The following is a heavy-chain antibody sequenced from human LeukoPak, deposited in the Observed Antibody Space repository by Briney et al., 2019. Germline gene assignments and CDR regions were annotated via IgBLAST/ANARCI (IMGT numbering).Heavy chain of an antibody. CDR3: ARGRNYDFWSGYYPNFDY. Sequence: SVKVSCKASGGTFSSYAISWVRQAPGQGLEWMGRIIPILGIANYAQKFQGRVTITADKSTSTAYMELSSLRSEDTAVYYCARGRNYDFWSGYYPNFDYRGQGTLVTVSS. D-gene: IGHD3-3*01. J-gene: IGHJ4*02. CDR2: IIPILGIA. CDR1: GGTFSSYA. V-gene: IGHV1-69*04.